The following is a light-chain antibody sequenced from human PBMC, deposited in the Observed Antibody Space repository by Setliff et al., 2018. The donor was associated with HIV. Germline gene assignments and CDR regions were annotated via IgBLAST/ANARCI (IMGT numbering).Light chain of an antibody. CDR1: SSDVGTYDY. Sequence: QSALAQPASVSGSPGQSITISCTGSSSDVGTYDYVSWYQQHPGKAPKILIYDVSERPSGVSRHFSGPESGNTASLTISWLQVEDEGDYYCASYTGTSTPYVFGSGTKVTVL. CDR3: ASYTGTSTPYV. CDR2: DVS. J-gene: IGLJ1*01. V-gene: IGLV2-14*03.